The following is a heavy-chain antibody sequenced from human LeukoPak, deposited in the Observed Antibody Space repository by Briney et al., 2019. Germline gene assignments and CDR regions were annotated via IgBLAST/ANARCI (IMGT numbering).Heavy chain of an antibody. CDR1: GFTFSDYY. CDR3: ARERSYCGGDCYSNYYYYMDV. D-gene: IGHD2-21*02. Sequence: GGSLRLSCAASGFTFSDYYMSWLRQAPGKGLEWVSYISSSGSTIYYADSVKGRFTISRDNAKNSLYLQMNSLRAEDTAVYYCARERSYCGGDCYSNYYYYMDVWGKGTTVTISS. CDR2: ISSSGSTI. J-gene: IGHJ6*03. V-gene: IGHV3-11*01.